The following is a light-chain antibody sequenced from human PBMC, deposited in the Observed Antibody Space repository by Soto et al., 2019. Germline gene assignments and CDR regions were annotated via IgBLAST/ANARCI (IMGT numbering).Light chain of an antibody. CDR3: QNFDSAPQT. J-gene: IGKJ1*01. Sequence: DIQMTQSPSTLSGSVGDRVTITFRASQTISSWLAWYQQKPGKAPKLLIYDASSLESGVPSRFSGSGSGTEFTLTISSLQPDDFATYYCQNFDSAPQTFGQGTKVDI. CDR1: QTISSW. V-gene: IGKV1-5*01. CDR2: DAS.